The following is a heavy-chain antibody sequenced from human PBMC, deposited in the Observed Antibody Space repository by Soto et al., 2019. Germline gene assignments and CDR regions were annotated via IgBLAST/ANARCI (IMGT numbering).Heavy chain of an antibody. J-gene: IGHJ4*02. Sequence: ASVKVSCKASGYTFTGYYMHWVRQAPGQGLEWMGWINPNSGGTNYAQKFQGWVTMTRDTSISTAYMELSRLRSDDTAVYYCARDLLAFSNYYDSSGYYYPGYWGQGTLVTVSS. CDR2: INPNSGGT. D-gene: IGHD3-22*01. CDR1: GYTFTGYY. CDR3: ARDLLAFSNYYDSSGYYYPGY. V-gene: IGHV1-2*04.